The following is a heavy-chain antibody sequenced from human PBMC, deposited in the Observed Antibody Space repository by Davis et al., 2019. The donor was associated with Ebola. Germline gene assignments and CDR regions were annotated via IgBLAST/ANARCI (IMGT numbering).Heavy chain of an antibody. V-gene: IGHV3-23*03. J-gene: IGHJ4*02. Sequence: GESLKISCAASGFTFSSYAMSWVRQAPGKGLEWVSVIYSGGSTYYADSVKGRFTISRDNSKNTLYLQMNSLRAEGTAVYYCAKQVNYGDYAWSWGQGTLVTVSS. CDR2: IYSGGST. CDR3: AKQVNYGDYAWS. D-gene: IGHD4-17*01. CDR1: GFTFSSYA.